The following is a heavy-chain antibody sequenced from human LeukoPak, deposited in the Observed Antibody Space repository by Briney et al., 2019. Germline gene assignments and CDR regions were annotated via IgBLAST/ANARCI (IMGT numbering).Heavy chain of an antibody. D-gene: IGHD3-22*01. J-gene: IGHJ4*02. Sequence: ASVKVSCKASGYTFTSYAMHWVRQAPGQRLEWMGWINAGNGNTKYSQKFQGRVTITRDTSASTAYMELSSLRSEDTAVYYCARAGGPTPSNYYDSSGYFDYWGQGTLVTVSS. CDR3: ARAGGPTPSNYYDSSGYFDY. V-gene: IGHV1-3*01. CDR1: GYTFTSYA. CDR2: INAGNGNT.